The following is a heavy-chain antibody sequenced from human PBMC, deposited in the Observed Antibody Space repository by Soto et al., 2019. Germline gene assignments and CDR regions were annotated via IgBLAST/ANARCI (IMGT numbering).Heavy chain of an antibody. D-gene: IGHD6-25*01. Sequence: PGGSLRLSCAASGFTFSSYSMNWVRQAPGKGLEWVSSISSSSSYIYYADSVKGRFTISRDNAKNSLYLQMNSLRAEDTAVYYCARDRSGVPPERYFDYWGQGTLVTVS. CDR3: ARDRSGVPPERYFDY. J-gene: IGHJ4*02. CDR2: ISSSSSYI. CDR1: GFTFSSYS. V-gene: IGHV3-21*01.